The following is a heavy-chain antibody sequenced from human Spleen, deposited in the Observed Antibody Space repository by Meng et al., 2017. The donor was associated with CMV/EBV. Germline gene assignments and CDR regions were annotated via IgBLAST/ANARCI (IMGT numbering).Heavy chain of an antibody. D-gene: IGHD3-3*01. CDR1: GFTFSSYA. CDR2: ISYDGSNK. CDR3: ATEFVRFLEWLLYSFDY. V-gene: IGHV3-30-3*01. J-gene: IGHJ4*02. Sequence: LSLTCAASGFTFSSYAMHWVRQAPGKGLEWVAVISYDGSNKYYADSVKGRFTISRDNSKNTLYLQMNSLRAEDTAVYYCATEFVRFLEWLLYSFDYWGQGTLVTVSS.